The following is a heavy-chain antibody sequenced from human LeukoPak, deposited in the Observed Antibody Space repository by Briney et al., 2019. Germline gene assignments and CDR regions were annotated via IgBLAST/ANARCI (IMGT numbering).Heavy chain of an antibody. CDR3: AKGPLGDSSSWYSFDY. D-gene: IGHD6-13*01. Sequence: GGSLRLSCAASGFTFSSYGMHWVRQAPGKGLEWVAFIRYDGSNKYYADSVKGRFTISRDNSKDTLYLQMNSLRAEDTAVYYCAKGPLGDSSSWYSFDYWGQGTLVTVSS. V-gene: IGHV3-30*02. J-gene: IGHJ4*02. CDR1: GFTFSSYG. CDR2: IRYDGSNK.